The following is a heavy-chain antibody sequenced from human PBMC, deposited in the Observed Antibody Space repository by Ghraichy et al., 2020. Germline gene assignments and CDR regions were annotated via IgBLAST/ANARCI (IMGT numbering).Heavy chain of an antibody. D-gene: IGHD3-16*01. CDR1: GFTFSSYS. V-gene: IGHV3-21*01. J-gene: IGHJ3*02. CDR2: ISSSSSYI. Sequence: GGSLRLSCAASGFTFSSYSMNWVRQAPGKGLEWVSSISSSSSYIYYADSVKGRFTISRDNAKNSLYLQMNSLRAEDTAVYYCARDRLGTEDAFDIWGQGTMVTVSS. CDR3: ARDRLGTEDAFDI.